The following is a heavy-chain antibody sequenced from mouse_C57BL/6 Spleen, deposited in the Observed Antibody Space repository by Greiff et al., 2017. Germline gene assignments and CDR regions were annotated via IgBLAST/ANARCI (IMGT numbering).Heavy chain of an antibody. J-gene: IGHJ2*01. CDR1: GFTFSSYG. D-gene: IGHD3-2*02. CDR2: ISSGGSYT. CDR3: ARQERLPYYFDY. Sequence: VQLQQSGGDLVKPGGSLKLSCAASGFTFSSYGMSWVRQTPDKRLEWVATISSGGSYTYYPESVKGRFTISRDNAKNTLSQQLSSLKSENTAMYYCARQERLPYYFDYWSQGTTLTVSS. V-gene: IGHV5-6*01.